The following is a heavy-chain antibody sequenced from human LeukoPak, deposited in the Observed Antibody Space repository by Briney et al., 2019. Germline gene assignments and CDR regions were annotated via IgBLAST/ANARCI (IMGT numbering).Heavy chain of an antibody. J-gene: IGHJ4*02. V-gene: IGHV3-30-3*01. CDR2: ISYDGSNK. CDR3: ARGAIIGTFDY. CDR1: GFTFSSYA. Sequence: QPGGSLRLSCAASGFTFSSYAMHWVRQAPGKGLEWVAVISYDGSNKYYADSVKGRFTISRDNSKNTLYLQMNSLRAEDTAVYYCARGAIIGTFDYWGQGTLVTVSS. D-gene: IGHD1-14*01.